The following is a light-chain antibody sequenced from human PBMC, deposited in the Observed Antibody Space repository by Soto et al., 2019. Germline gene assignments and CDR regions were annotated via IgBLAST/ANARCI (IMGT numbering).Light chain of an antibody. CDR3: QQYNSYPWT. CDR2: DAS. Sequence: DIQMTQSPSTLSASVGDRVTITCRASQSISSWLAWYQQKPGKAPKLLIYDASSLESGVPSRFSGSESGTEFTLTISSLQPDDFETYYGQQYNSYPWTFAQGTKVEIK. CDR1: QSISSW. V-gene: IGKV1-5*01. J-gene: IGKJ1*01.